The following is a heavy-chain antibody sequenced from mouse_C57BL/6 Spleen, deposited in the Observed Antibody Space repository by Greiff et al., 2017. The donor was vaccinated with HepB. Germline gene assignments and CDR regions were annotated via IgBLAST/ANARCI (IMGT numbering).Heavy chain of an antibody. Sequence: QVQLQQPGAELVRPGTSVKLSCKASGYTFTSYWMHWVKQRPGQGLEWIGVIDPSDSYTNYNQKFKGKATLTVDTSSSTAYMQLSSLTSEDSAVYYCARATMVRKVFDYWGQGTTLTVSS. CDR2: IDPSDSYT. J-gene: IGHJ2*01. CDR1: GYTFTSYW. V-gene: IGHV1-59*01. D-gene: IGHD2-1*01. CDR3: ARATMVRKVFDY.